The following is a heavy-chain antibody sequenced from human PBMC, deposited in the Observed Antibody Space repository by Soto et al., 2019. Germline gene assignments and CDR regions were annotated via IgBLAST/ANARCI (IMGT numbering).Heavy chain of an antibody. Sequence: EVQLVESGGGLVQPGGSLRLSCAASGLTVSTNPMSWVRQAPGKGLEWVSVIYTGGGTHYVDSVKGRLTISRDNSKNTVNLQLNSLRPEDTAVYYCVRDGSGHWGQGTLVTVSS. CDR3: VRDGSGH. V-gene: IGHV3-66*01. J-gene: IGHJ4*02. CDR2: IYTGGGT. CDR1: GLTVSTNP.